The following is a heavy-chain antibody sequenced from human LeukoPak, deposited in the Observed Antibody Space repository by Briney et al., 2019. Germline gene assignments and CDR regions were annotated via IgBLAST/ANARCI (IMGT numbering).Heavy chain of an antibody. J-gene: IGHJ2*01. CDR1: GGSISSYY. V-gene: IGHV4-59*04. Sequence: SETLSLTCTVSGGSISSYYWSWIRQPPGKGLEWIGYIYYSGSTYYNPSLKSRVTISVDTSKNQFSLKLSSVTAADTAVYYCARHDYDSSGYYTNWYFDLWGRGTLVTVSS. CDR3: ARHDYDSSGYYTNWYFDL. CDR2: IYYSGST. D-gene: IGHD3-22*01.